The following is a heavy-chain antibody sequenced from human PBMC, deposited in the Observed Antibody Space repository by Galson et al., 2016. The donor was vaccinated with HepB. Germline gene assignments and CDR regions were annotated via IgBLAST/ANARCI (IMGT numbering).Heavy chain of an antibody. CDR3: ARGAGRYSSSWYRKGNYNWFDP. CDR2: INLSGST. J-gene: IGHJ5*02. D-gene: IGHD6-13*01. Sequence: ETLSLTCAVYGGSFSNYDWSWIRQPPGKGLEWIGEINLSGSTNYKPSLKSRVTTSVDPSKHQLSLKLSSVTAADTAVYFCARGAGRYSSSWYRKGNYNWFDPWGQGTLVTVSS. V-gene: IGHV4-34*01. CDR1: GGSFSNYD.